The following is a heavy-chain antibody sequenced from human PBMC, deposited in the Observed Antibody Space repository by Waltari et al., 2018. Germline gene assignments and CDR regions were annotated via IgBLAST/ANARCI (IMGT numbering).Heavy chain of an antibody. CDR2: ISVGVHTI. D-gene: IGHD2-15*01. V-gene: IGHV3-48*03. CDR3: ARDIGFCSGNNCFSVL. J-gene: IGHJ4*02. CDR1: GFTFSSYE. Sequence: EGQLVESGGTLVQPGGSLRISCAASGFTFSSYEMNWVRQAPGKGLEWISYISVGVHTIDYADSVKGRFTISRDNAENSLFLQMDSLRVDDTAIYYCARDIGFCSGNNCFSVLWGQGTLVTVSS.